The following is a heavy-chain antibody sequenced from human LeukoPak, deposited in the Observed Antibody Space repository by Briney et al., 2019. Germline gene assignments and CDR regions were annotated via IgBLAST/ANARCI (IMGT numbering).Heavy chain of an antibody. D-gene: IGHD2-15*01. CDR2: INHSGST. V-gene: IGHV4-34*01. CDR1: GGSFSGYY. CDR3: ARVVVAARNGDY. Sequence: SETLSLTCAVYGGSFSGYYWSWIRQPPGKGLEWIGEINHSGSTNYNPSLKGRVTISVDTSKNQFSLKLSSVTAADTAVYCCARVVVAARNGDYWGQGTLVTVSS. J-gene: IGHJ4*02.